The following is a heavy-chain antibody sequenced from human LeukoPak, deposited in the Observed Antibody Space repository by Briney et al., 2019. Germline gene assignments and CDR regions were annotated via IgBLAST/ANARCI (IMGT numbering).Heavy chain of an antibody. CDR2: ISGSGGTT. CDR3: ARADYYGSGYYGMDV. Sequence: PGGSLRLSCAASGFTFSSYAMSWVRQAPGKGLEWVSAISGSGGTTYYADSVKGRFTISRDNSKNTLSLQMNSLRVEDTAVYYCARADYYGSGYYGMDVWGQGTTVTVSS. D-gene: IGHD3-10*01. CDR1: GFTFSSYA. V-gene: IGHV3-23*01. J-gene: IGHJ6*02.